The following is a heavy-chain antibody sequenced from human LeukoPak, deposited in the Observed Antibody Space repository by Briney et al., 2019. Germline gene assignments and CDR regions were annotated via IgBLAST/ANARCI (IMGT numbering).Heavy chain of an antibody. J-gene: IGHJ4*02. CDR2: INPNSGGT. D-gene: IGHD3-16*01. CDR1: GYTFTGNY. Sequence: ASVTVSCKASGYTFTGNYMHWERQAPGQGLEWMGWINPNSGGTNYPQKFQRRVTMTRDTSISTAYMELGRLRSDGTAVYYCARGGIQTHYDFWGQGTLVTVSS. CDR3: ARGGIQTHYDF. V-gene: IGHV1-2*02.